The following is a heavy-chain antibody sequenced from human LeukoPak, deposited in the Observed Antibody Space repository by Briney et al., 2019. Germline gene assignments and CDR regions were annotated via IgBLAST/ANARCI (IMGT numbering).Heavy chain of an antibody. CDR3: ARDLDTAYRAFDY. V-gene: IGHV3-33*01. J-gene: IGHJ4*02. Sequence: GRSLRLSCAASGFTFSSYGMHWVRQAPGKGLEWVAVIWYDGSNKYCADSVKGRFTISRDNSKNTLYLQMNSLRAEDTAVYYCARDLDTAYRAFDYWGQGTLVTVSS. CDR2: IWYDGSNK. D-gene: IGHD5-18*01. CDR1: GFTFSSYG.